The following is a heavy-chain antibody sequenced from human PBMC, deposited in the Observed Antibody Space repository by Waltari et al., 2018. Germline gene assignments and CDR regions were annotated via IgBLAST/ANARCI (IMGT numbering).Heavy chain of an antibody. CDR3: ARGGPVTSDAFDI. J-gene: IGHJ3*02. V-gene: IGHV1-2*06. CDR2: SNPNSGGT. Sequence: QVQLVQSGAEVKKPGASVKVSCKASGYTFTGYYMHWVRQAPGQGLEWMGRSNPNSGGTNDAQKLQGRVTMTRDTSISTAYMELSRLRSDDTAVYYCARGGPVTSDAFDIWGQGTMVTVSS. CDR1: GYTFTGYY. D-gene: IGHD4-4*01.